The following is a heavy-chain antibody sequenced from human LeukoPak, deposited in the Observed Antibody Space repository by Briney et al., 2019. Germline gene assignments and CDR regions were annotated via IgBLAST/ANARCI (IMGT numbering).Heavy chain of an antibody. CDR1: GDSINNYY. Sequence: SETLSLTCTVSGDSINNYYWSWIRQPPGKGLEWIGYTSYSGVTDYSPSLKSRVTISVDTSKNQFSLKLSSVTAADTAVYYCARGYFDWLLDYWGQGTLVTVSS. V-gene: IGHV4-59*01. CDR2: TSYSGVT. D-gene: IGHD3-9*01. CDR3: ARGYFDWLLDY. J-gene: IGHJ4*02.